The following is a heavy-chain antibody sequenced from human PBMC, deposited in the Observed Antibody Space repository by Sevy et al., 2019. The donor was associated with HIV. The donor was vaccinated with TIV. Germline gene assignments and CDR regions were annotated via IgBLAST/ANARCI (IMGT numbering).Heavy chain of an antibody. Sequence: GGSLRLSCAASGFNLRNYGMHWVRQAPGKGLEWVAVIWYDGSNKYYGDSVKGRFTISRDNSKNTVYLQMNSLRAEDTALYYCATAEGRRGFEPSGWFDPWGQGTLVTVSS. CDR2: IWYDGSNK. D-gene: IGHD3-9*01. CDR1: GFNLRNYG. CDR3: ATAEGRRGFEPSGWFDP. J-gene: IGHJ5*02. V-gene: IGHV3-33*01.